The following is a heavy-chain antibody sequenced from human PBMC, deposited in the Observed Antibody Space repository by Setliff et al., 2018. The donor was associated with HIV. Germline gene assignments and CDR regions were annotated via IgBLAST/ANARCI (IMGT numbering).Heavy chain of an antibody. V-gene: IGHV1-3*01. CDR3: ARAYCSTTSCSTSYHYYYMDV. D-gene: IGHD2-2*01. J-gene: IGHJ6*03. CDR2: INAGNGNT. Sequence: ASVKVSCKASGYTFSYAMHWVRQAPGQRLEWMGWINAGNGNTKYSQKFQGRVTITRDTSASTVYMALSSLRSEDTAVYYCARAYCSTTSCSTSYHYYYMDVWGKGTTVTVSS. CDR1: GYTFSYA.